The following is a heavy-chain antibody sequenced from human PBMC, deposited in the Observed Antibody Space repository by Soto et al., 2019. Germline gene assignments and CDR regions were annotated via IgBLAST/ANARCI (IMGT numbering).Heavy chain of an antibody. D-gene: IGHD6-19*01. V-gene: IGHV3-30*18. Sequence: GESLKISCAASGFTFSSYGMHWVRQAPGKGLEWVAVISYDGSNKYYADSVKGRFTISRDNSKNTLYLQMNSLRAEDTAVYYCAKDLIPAVAGYYYYYGMDVWGQGTTVTVSS. CDR1: GFTFSSYG. J-gene: IGHJ6*02. CDR2: ISYDGSNK. CDR3: AKDLIPAVAGYYYYYGMDV.